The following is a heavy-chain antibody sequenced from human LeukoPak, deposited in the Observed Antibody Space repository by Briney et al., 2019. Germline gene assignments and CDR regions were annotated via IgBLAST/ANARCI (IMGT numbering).Heavy chain of an antibody. J-gene: IGHJ4*02. V-gene: IGHV5-51*01. D-gene: IGHD4-11*01. Sequence: GESLKISCKASGYSFTSYWIGWVRQMPGKGLEWMGIIYPGDSDTRYSPSFQGQVTISADKSISTAYLQWSSLKASDTATYYCARGDYSNQYYFDSWGQGTQVTVSS. CDR3: ARGDYSNQYYFDS. CDR1: GYSFTSYW. CDR2: IYPGDSDT.